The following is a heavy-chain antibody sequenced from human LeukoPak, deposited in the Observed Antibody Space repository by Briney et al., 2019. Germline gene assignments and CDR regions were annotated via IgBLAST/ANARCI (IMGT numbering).Heavy chain of an antibody. J-gene: IGHJ4*02. V-gene: IGHV1-8*01. D-gene: IGHD5-24*01. Sequence: ASVKVSCKTSGYTFTSYAINWVRQATGQGLEWMGWMNPDSPNTGFAQKFQGRLTLTGNTSTRAAYMELSSLTSEDTAVYYCGRGGEMATINYWGQGTLVTVSS. CDR1: GYTFTSYA. CDR3: GRGGEMATINY. CDR2: MNPDSPNT.